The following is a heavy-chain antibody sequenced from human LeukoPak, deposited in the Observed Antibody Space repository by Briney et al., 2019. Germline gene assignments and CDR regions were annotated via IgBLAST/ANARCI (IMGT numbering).Heavy chain of an antibody. V-gene: IGHV3-30*02. CDR3: AKDLTTVTSQGDY. CDR2: IRYDGSNK. Sequence: GGSLRLSCAASGFIFSSYGMHWVRQAPGKGLEWVAFIRYDGSNKYYADSVKGRFTLSRDNSKNTLSLQMNGLRPEDTAMYYCAKDLTTVTSQGDYWGQGTLVTVSS. J-gene: IGHJ4*02. CDR1: GFIFSSYG. D-gene: IGHD4-17*01.